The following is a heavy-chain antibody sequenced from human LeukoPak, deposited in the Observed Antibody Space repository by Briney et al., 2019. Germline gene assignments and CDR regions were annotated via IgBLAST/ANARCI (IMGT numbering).Heavy chain of an antibody. CDR3: AKDADYDILTVGFANRFDP. D-gene: IGHD3-9*01. V-gene: IGHV3-30*02. CDR2: IRYDGSNK. CDR1: GFTFSSYG. J-gene: IGHJ5*02. Sequence: GGSLRLSCAASGFTFSSYGMHWVRQAPGKGLEWVAFIRYDGSNKYYADSVKGRFTISRDNSKNTLYLQMNSLRAEDTAVYYCAKDADYDILTVGFANRFDPWGQGTLVTVSS.